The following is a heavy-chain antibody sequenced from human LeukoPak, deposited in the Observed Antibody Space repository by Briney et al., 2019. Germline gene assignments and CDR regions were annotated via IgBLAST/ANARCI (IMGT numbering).Heavy chain of an antibody. Sequence: GGSLRLSCAASGFTFSSYAMSWVRQAPGKGLEWVSAISGSGGSTYYADSVKGRFTISRDNSKNTLYLQMNSLRAEDTAVYYCANPSVDVVVLAPFDYWGQGTLVTVSS. V-gene: IGHV3-23*01. D-gene: IGHD2-2*01. CDR3: ANPSVDVVVLAPFDY. CDR1: GFTFSSYA. CDR2: ISGSGGST. J-gene: IGHJ4*02.